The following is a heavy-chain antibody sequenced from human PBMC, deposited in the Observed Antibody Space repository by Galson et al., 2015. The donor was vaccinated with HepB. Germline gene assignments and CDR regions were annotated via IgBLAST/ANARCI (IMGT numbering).Heavy chain of an antibody. CDR3: ARVRPGYCTTISCHNYFDP. Sequence: SLRLSCAASGFTFSNYWMTWVRQAPGKGLEWVANMKQDGSEKNYMESVKGRFTVSRDNAKNSLFLQMNSLRAEDTAVYYCARVRPGYCTTISCHNYFDPWGQGSLVTVSS. CDR2: MKQDGSEK. J-gene: IGHJ5*02. CDR1: GFTFSNYW. V-gene: IGHV3-7*03. D-gene: IGHD2-2*01.